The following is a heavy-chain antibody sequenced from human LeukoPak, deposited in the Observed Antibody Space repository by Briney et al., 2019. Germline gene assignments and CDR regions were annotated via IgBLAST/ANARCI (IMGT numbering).Heavy chain of an antibody. V-gene: IGHV3-23*01. J-gene: IGHJ6*04. D-gene: IGHD6-19*01. CDR1: GFTFSGYA. CDR3: AKAVAGYYYYGMDV. CDR2: ISDSGGST. Sequence: GGSLRLSCAASGFTFSGYAMGWVRQAPGKGLEWVSTISDSGGSTYYAVSVKGRFTISRDNSKNTLYLQMNSLRAEDTAVYYCAKAVAGYYYYGMDVWGKGTTVTVSS.